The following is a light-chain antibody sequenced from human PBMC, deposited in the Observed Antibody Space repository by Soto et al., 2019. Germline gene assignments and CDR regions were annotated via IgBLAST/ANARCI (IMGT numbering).Light chain of an antibody. CDR2: QDN. CDR3: QAWDSSNVL. Sequence: SYELTQPPSVSVSPGQTASITCSGDKLGDKYACWYQQKPGQSPVLVIYQDNKLPSGIPERFSGSSSGNTATLIISGTQAMDEADYYCQAWDSSNVLFGGGTKRTVL. J-gene: IGLJ2*01. V-gene: IGLV3-1*01. CDR1: KLGDKY.